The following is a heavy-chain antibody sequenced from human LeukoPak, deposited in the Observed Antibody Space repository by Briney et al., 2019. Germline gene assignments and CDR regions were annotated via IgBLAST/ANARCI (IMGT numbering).Heavy chain of an antibody. CDR1: GYSISSGYY. V-gene: IGHV4-38-2*02. J-gene: IGHJ4*02. Sequence: SETLSLTCAVSGYSISSGYYWGWIRQPPEKGLEWIGSIYHSGSTYYNPSHKSRVTISVDTSKNQFSLKLTSVTAADTAVYYCARDASSGGHYWGQGTLVTVSS. CDR3: ARDASSGGHY. D-gene: IGHD3-22*01. CDR2: IYHSGST.